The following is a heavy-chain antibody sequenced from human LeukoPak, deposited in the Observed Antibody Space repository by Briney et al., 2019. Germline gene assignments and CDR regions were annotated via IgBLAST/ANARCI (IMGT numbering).Heavy chain of an antibody. CDR2: IYHSGST. CDR3: VRENDRVVDDAFDI. J-gene: IGHJ3*02. V-gene: IGHV4-4*02. Sequence: PSGTLSLTCAVSGGPISSSNWWSWVRQPPGKGLEWIGEIYHSGSTNYNPSLKSRVTISVDKSKSQFSLKLSSVTAADTAVYYCVRENDRVVDDAFDIWSQGTMVTVSS. D-gene: IGHD3-22*01. CDR1: GGPISSSNW.